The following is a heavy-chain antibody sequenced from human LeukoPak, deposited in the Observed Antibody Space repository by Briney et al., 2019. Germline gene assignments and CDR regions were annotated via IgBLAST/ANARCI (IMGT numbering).Heavy chain of an antibody. CDR2: ISGSGGST. CDR1: GFTFSSYA. J-gene: IGHJ3*02. Sequence: AGGSLRLSCAASGFTFSSYAMSWVRQAPGKGLEWVSAISGSGGSTYYADSVKGRFTISRDNSKNTLYLQMNSLRAEYTAVYYCAKGVAVAGTGDAFDIWGQGTMVTVSS. D-gene: IGHD6-19*01. CDR3: AKGVAVAGTGDAFDI. V-gene: IGHV3-23*01.